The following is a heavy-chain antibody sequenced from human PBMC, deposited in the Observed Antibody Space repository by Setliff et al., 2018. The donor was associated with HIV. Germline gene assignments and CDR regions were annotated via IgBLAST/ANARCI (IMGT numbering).Heavy chain of an antibody. CDR2: IKDDGREE. Sequence: PGGSLRLSCAASGFTFSSCAMSWVRQAPGKGLEWVSAIKDDGREEDYADSVKGRFTISRDNAKNSLFLQMDSLRAEDTAVYYCARCLNTEYWSGYSPFDYWGLGSLVTVSS. V-gene: IGHV3-7*03. CDR1: GFTFSSCA. J-gene: IGHJ4*02. CDR3: ARCLNTEYWSGYSPFDY. D-gene: IGHD3-3*01.